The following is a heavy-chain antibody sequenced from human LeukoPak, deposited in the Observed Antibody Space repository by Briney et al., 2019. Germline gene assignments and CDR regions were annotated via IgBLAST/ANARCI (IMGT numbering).Heavy chain of an antibody. CDR1: GGSISSYY. D-gene: IGHD3-22*01. J-gene: IGHJ6*02. CDR3: ARSYDSRGYYYYDMDV. Sequence: PSETLSLTCTVSGGSISSYYGSWIRQSPGKGLEWIGYIYYSGSTNYNPSLKSLVTISLDASKNQFSLRLSSVTAADTAVYYCARSYDSRGYYYYDMDVWGQGTTVTVSS. CDR2: IYYSGST. V-gene: IGHV4-59*01.